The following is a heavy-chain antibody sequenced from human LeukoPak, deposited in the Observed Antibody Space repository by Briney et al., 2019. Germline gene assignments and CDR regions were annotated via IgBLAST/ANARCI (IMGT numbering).Heavy chain of an antibody. Sequence: GGSLRLSCAASGFTFINAWMAWVRQAPGKGLEWVGRIKAKAHGGTTDYAAPVKGRFTISRDDSKDTLYLQMNSLKTEDTAVYYCTTDGVGIEGATFDYWGQGTLVTVSS. CDR3: TTDGVGIEGATFDY. D-gene: IGHD1-26*01. J-gene: IGHJ4*02. CDR1: GFTFINAW. CDR2: IKAKAHGGTT. V-gene: IGHV3-15*01.